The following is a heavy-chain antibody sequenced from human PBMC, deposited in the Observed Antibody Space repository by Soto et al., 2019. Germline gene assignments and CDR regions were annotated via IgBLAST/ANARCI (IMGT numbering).Heavy chain of an antibody. D-gene: IGHD3-3*01. J-gene: IGHJ6*03. V-gene: IGHV4-59*01. CDR2: IYYSGST. CDR3: ARKVGYYDFWCGYDYYYYMDV. CDR1: GGSISSYY. Sequence: QVQLQESGPGLVKPSETLSLTCTVSGGSISSYYWSWIRQPPGKGLEWIGYIYYSGSTNYNPSLKSRVTISVDTSKNQFSLKLSSVTAADTAVYYCARKVGYYDFWCGYDYYYYMDVWGKGTTVTVSS.